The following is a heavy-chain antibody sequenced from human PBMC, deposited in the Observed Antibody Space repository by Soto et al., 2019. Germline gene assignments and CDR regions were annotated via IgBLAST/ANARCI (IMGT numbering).Heavy chain of an antibody. Sequence: EVQLVESGGGLVQPGGSLRLSCAGSGFTFSSYWMHWVRQVPGKGLVCVSRIKGDGSNTGYADSVKGRFTISRDNAENTVYLQMTSLRAEDTAVYYCARGIPNVYGTDVWGQGTSVTVSS. CDR1: GFTFSSYW. CDR3: ARGIPNVYGTDV. CDR2: IKGDGSNT. D-gene: IGHD5-18*01. J-gene: IGHJ6*02. V-gene: IGHV3-74*01.